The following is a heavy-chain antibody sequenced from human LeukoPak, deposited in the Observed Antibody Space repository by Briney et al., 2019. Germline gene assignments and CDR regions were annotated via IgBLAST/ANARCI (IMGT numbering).Heavy chain of an antibody. CDR1: GFTFSRYW. CDR3: ARGDYYDSSTYYTDAFDI. V-gene: IGHV3-7*01. D-gene: IGHD3-22*01. Sequence: GGSLRLSCAASGFTFSRYWMSWVRQAPGKGREWVANIRQDGSEKYYVDSVKGRFTISRDNAKNSLYLQMNSLRAEDTAVYYCARGDYYDSSTYYTDAFDIWGQGTMVTVSS. CDR2: IRQDGSEK. J-gene: IGHJ3*02.